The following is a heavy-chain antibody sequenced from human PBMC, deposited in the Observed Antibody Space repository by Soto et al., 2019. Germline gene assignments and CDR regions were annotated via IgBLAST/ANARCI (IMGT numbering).Heavy chain of an antibody. CDR2: IWYDGSNK. CDR3: ARDFEERIWFGDGLITEHQNYYMDV. V-gene: IGHV3-33*01. D-gene: IGHD3-10*01. J-gene: IGHJ6*03. Sequence: GGSLRLSCAASGFTFSSYGMHWVRQAPGKGLEWVAVIWYDGSNKYYADSVKGRFTISRDNSKNTLYLQMNSLRAEDTAVYYCARDFEERIWFGDGLITEHQNYYMDVWGKGTTVTVSS. CDR1: GFTFSSYG.